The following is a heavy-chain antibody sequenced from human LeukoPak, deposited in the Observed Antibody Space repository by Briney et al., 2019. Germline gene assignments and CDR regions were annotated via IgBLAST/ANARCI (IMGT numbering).Heavy chain of an antibody. D-gene: IGHD6-13*01. CDR1: GYTFTGYY. V-gene: IGHV1-2*02. CDR3: ARGIELEQLVSSDY. J-gene: IGHJ4*02. CDR2: INPNSGGT. Sequence: GASVKVSCKASGYTFTGYYMHWVRQAPGQGLEWMGWINPNSGGTNYAQKFQGRVTMTRDTSISTAYMELSRLRSDDTAVYYCARGIELEQLVSSDYWGQGTLVTVSS.